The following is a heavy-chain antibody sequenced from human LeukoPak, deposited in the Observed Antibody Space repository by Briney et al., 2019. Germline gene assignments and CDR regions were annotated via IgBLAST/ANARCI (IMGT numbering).Heavy chain of an antibody. J-gene: IGHJ4*02. Sequence: SETLSLTWTVSGYSINSGYLWGWVRQPPWKGPEWIGSIFHTGDVYYNPSLRSRVTLSIDTSRNQVSLKVTSVTAADTALYYCARVVASTSIDSWGQGILVTVSS. CDR2: IFHTGDV. V-gene: IGHV4-38-2*02. CDR1: GYSINSGYL. CDR3: ARVVASTSIDS. D-gene: IGHD2-15*01.